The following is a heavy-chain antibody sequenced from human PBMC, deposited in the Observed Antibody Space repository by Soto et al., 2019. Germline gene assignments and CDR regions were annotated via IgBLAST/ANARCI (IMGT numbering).Heavy chain of an antibody. CDR3: ARDFSP. CDR2: INNDGSST. V-gene: IGHV3-74*01. CDR1: GFTLSSYW. Sequence: EVQLVESGGGLVPPGGSLRLSCAASGFTLSSYWMHWVRQSPGKGLEWVSHINNDGSSTTYADSVKCRFTISRDNAKNTLYLQMNNLKVEDTAVYYCARDFSPWGQGTLVTVSS. D-gene: IGHD3-3*01. J-gene: IGHJ5*02.